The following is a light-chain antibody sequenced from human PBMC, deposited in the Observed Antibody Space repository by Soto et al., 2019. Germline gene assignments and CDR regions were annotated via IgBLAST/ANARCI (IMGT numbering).Light chain of an antibody. CDR1: QGFSNY. V-gene: IGKV1-27*01. CDR2: AAS. Sequence: DIQMTQSPSSLSASVGDRVTITCRASQGFSNYLAWYQQKPGKVPKLLISAASTLQSGVPSRFSGSGSGTDFTLTISGLQPEDVATYYWQKYDIAPFTFGPGTKVDI. CDR3: QKYDIAPFT. J-gene: IGKJ3*01.